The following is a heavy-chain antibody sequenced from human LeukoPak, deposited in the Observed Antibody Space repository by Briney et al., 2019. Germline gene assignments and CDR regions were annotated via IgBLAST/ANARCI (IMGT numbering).Heavy chain of an antibody. J-gene: IGHJ3*02. D-gene: IGHD3-3*01. V-gene: IGHV3-23*01. Sequence: GGSLRLSCAASGFTLTNYAMSWVRQAPGKGLEWVSTISSGGGSIYYADSVKGRFTISRDNAKNSLYLQMDSLRAEDTAVYYCTRDTYLGYDFWSGDNAFDIWGQGTVVTVSS. CDR1: GFTLTNYA. CDR2: ISSGGGSI. CDR3: TRDTYLGYDFWSGDNAFDI.